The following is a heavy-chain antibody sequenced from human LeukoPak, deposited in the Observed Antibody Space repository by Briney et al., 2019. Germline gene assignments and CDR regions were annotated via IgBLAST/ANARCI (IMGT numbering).Heavy chain of an antibody. CDR1: GGSFSGYY. D-gene: IGHD2-21*01. V-gene: IGHV4-34*01. J-gene: IGHJ3*02. Sequence: SETLSLTCAVYGGSFSGYYWSWIRQPPGKGLEWIGEVNHSGSTNYNPSLKSRVTISVDTSKNQFSLKLSSVTAADTAVYYCARFIPWAFDIWGQGTMVTVSS. CDR2: VNHSGST. CDR3: ARFIPWAFDI.